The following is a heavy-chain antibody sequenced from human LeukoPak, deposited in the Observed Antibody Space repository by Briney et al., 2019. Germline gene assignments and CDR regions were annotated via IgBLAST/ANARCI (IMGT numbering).Heavy chain of an antibody. CDR2: INPSGGST. V-gene: IGHV1-46*01. CDR3: ARDLPYGSGSYYRGVLDP. CDR1: GYTFTNYY. Sequence: ASVKVSCKASGYTFTNYYMHWVRQAPGRGLEWMGIINPSGGSTTYAQKFQGRVTMTRDTSTSTVHMELSSLRSEDTAVYYCARDLPYGSGSYYRGVLDPWGQGTLVTVSS. D-gene: IGHD3-10*01. J-gene: IGHJ5*02.